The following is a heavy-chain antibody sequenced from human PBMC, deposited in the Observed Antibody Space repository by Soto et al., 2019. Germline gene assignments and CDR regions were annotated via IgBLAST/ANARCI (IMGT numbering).Heavy chain of an antibody. Sequence: EVQLLESGGGLVQPGGSLRLSCVASGFTFSSNAMSWVRQAPGKGLQWVSIISGSGVNTYYADSVKGRFTISRDNSKNALYLQMNSLRAEDTAVYFCASGLGDSGWYELGVWGQGTTVTVSS. CDR3: ASGLGDSGWYELGV. CDR1: GFTFSSNA. CDR2: ISGSGVNT. V-gene: IGHV3-23*01. D-gene: IGHD6-19*01. J-gene: IGHJ6*02.